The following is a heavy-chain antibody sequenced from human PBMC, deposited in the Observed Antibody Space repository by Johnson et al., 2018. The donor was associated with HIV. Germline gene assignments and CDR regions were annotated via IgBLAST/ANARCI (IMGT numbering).Heavy chain of an antibody. Sequence: VQLVESGGGLVQPGGSLRLSCAASGFTFSSYAMSWVRQAPGKGLEWVSAISGSGGSTYYADSVKGRFTISRYNSKNTLYLQMNSLRAEDTAVYYCEREKSYYYESSGYPDTFDIWGQGTMVIVSS. D-gene: IGHD3-22*01. V-gene: IGHV3-23*04. CDR2: ISGSGGST. J-gene: IGHJ3*02. CDR3: EREKSYYYESSGYPDTFDI. CDR1: GFTFSSYA.